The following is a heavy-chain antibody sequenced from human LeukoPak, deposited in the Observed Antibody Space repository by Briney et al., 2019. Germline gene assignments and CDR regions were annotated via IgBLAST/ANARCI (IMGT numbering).Heavy chain of an antibody. CDR1: GFTFDDYA. CDR2: ISWNSGSI. Sequence: PGGSLRLSCAASGFTFDDYAMHWVRQAPGKGLEWVSGISWNSGSIGYADSVKGRFTISRDNAKNSLYLQMNSLRAEDTAVYYCARDTIGWYSPDYWGQGTLVTVSS. V-gene: IGHV3-9*01. CDR3: ARDTIGWYSPDY. J-gene: IGHJ4*02. D-gene: IGHD6-19*01.